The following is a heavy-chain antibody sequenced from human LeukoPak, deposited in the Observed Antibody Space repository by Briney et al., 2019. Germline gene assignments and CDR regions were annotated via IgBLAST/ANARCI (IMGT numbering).Heavy chain of an antibody. CDR3: ARVNIAAAGKTFDP. CDR1: GGSISSYY. Sequence: SETLSLTCTVSGGSISSYYWGWIRQPAGKGLEWIGRIYTSGSTNYNPSLKSRVTMSVDTSKNQFSLKLSSVTAADTAVYYCARVNIAAAGKTFDPWGQGTLVTVSS. J-gene: IGHJ5*02. CDR2: IYTSGST. V-gene: IGHV4-4*07. D-gene: IGHD6-13*01.